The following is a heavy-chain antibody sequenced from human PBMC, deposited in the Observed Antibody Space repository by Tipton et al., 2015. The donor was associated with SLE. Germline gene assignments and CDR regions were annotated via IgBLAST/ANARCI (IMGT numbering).Heavy chain of an antibody. CDR3: ARDTRPNGYSFDY. CDR1: GGSISSSSYY. J-gene: IGHJ4*02. V-gene: IGHV4-39*07. Sequence: LRLSCTVSGGSISSSSYYWGWIRQPPGKGLEWIGSIYYSGSTYYNPSLKSRVTISVDTSKNQFSLKLSSVTAADTAVYYCARDTRPNGYSFDYWGQGTLVTVSS. D-gene: IGHD2-8*01. CDR2: IYYSGST.